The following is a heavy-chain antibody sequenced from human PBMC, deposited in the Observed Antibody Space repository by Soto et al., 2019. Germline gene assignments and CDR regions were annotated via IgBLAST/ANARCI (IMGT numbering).Heavy chain of an antibody. J-gene: IGHJ5*02. CDR3: ESHGFRAPPRNLFDP. CDR1: GGSSSNPNYY. Sequence: NPSETLSLTCTVSGGSSSNPNYYWGWIRQPPGKALEWIGSIYYNGNTYYSPSLKSRATISVDTSNNQFSLKLTSVTAADTAVYYCESHGFRAPPRNLFDPWGQGTLVTVSS. D-gene: IGHD3-10*01. V-gene: IGHV4-39*01. CDR2: IYYNGNT.